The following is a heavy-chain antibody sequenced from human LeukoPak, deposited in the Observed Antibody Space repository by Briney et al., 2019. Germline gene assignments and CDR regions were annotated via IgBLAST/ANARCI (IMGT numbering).Heavy chain of an antibody. Sequence: PSETLPLTCTVSGGSISSYYWSWIRQPPGKGLEWIGYIYYSGSTNYNPSLKSRVTISVDTSKNQFSLKLSSVTAADTAVYYCARDNYGDSFDYWGQGTLVTVSS. CDR3: ARDNYGDSFDY. J-gene: IGHJ4*02. CDR1: GGSISSYY. D-gene: IGHD4-17*01. V-gene: IGHV4-59*01. CDR2: IYYSGST.